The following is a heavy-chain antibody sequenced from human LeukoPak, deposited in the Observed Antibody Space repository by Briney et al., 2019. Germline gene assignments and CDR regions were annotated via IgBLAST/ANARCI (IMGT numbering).Heavy chain of an antibody. J-gene: IGHJ4*02. CDR1: GDSISRSSYF. V-gene: IGHV4-39*07. D-gene: IGHD2/OR15-2a*01. Sequence: PSQTLSLTRTVSGDSISRSSYFWAWIRQPPGKGLEWIGSVYSSGSTYYNPSLRSQITISVDTSKNQFSLKLTSVSAADTAMYYCTRDMEYPGAGFDLWGQGIPVTVSS. CDR3: TRDMEYPGAGFDL. CDR2: VYSSGST.